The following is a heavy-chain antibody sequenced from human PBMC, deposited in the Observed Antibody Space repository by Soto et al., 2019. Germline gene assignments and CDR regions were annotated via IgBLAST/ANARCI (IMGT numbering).Heavy chain of an antibody. CDR1: GYTFVTYG. J-gene: IGHJ4*02. CDR3: ARMGPCKSANACYSRPLDF. D-gene: IGHD2-15*01. Sequence: QVQLLQSGAEVKKPGASVKVSCKASGYTFVTYGISWVRQAPGKGLEWMGWITPSNGDTNYEQKLQGRVTMTTDTSTSTAYMEVRSLRSDDTAVYHCARMGPCKSANACYSRPLDFWGQGTLVTVSS. V-gene: IGHV1-18*01. CDR2: ITPSNGDT.